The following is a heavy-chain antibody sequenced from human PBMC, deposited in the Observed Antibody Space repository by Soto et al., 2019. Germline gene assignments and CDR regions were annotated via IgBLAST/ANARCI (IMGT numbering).Heavy chain of an antibody. CDR2: ISGSGGST. D-gene: IGHD3-3*01. V-gene: IGHV3-23*01. Sequence: EVQLLESGGGLVQPGGSLRLSCAASGFTFSSYAMSWVRQAPGKGLEWVSAISGSGGSTYYADSVKGRFTISRDNSKNTLYLQMNSLRAEDTAVYYCAKREVITIFGVVTNHYYYGMDVWGQGTTVTVSS. J-gene: IGHJ6*02. CDR1: GFTFSSYA. CDR3: AKREVITIFGVVTNHYYYGMDV.